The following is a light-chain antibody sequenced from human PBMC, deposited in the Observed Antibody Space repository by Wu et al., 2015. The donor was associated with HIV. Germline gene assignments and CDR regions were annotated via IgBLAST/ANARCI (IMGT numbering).Light chain of an antibody. CDR3: QQFNSYRYT. V-gene: IGKV1-13*02. CDR1: QGISSA. CDR2: DAS. J-gene: IGKJ2*01. Sequence: IQMTQSPSSLSASVGDRVTITCRASQGISSALVWYQQKPGKAPKLLIYDASSLESGVPSRFSGSGSGTDFTLTISSLQPEDFATYYCQQFNSYRYTFGQGTKLEIK.